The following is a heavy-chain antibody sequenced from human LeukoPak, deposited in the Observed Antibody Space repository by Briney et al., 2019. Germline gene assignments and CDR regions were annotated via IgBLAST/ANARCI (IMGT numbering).Heavy chain of an antibody. CDR3: ARDSYGDYFPYYYYGMDV. CDR2: VNPKSGNT. Sequence: ASVKVSCKASGYTFTNYDINWVRQATGQGLEWMGWVNPKSGNTGFAQKFQGRVTMTRDTSITTAYMELSSLRPEDTAVYYCARDSYGDYFPYYYYGMDVWGQGTTVTVSS. D-gene: IGHD4-17*01. V-gene: IGHV1-8*01. J-gene: IGHJ6*02. CDR1: GYTFTNYD.